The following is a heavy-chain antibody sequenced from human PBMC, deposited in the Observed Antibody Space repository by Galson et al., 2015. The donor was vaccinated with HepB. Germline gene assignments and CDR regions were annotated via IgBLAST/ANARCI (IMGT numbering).Heavy chain of an antibody. J-gene: IGHJ2*01. CDR2: ISGAGGSR. CDR1: GFTFGSYA. Sequence: SLRLACAVSGFTFGSYAMSWVRQAPGKGLEWVSAISGAGGSRYYADSVKGRFTISSDNYKNTLYVQMDSLRAEDTAVYYCAKEFRAGDSSGFFDLWGRGTLVTVSS. V-gene: IGHV3-23*01. D-gene: IGHD3-22*01. CDR3: AKEFRAGDSSGFFDL.